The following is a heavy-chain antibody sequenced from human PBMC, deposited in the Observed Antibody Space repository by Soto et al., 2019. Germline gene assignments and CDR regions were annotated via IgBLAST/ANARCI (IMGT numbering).Heavy chain of an antibody. J-gene: IGHJ4*02. V-gene: IGHV4-34*01. D-gene: IGHD2-15*01. CDR2: INHSGST. CDR3: ASGRRDIVVVVAATRDDYFEY. Sequence: TLSLTCAVYRGPVSGYDGSWIRQPPGKGLEWGVEINHSGSTNYNPSLKNRGTISVDTAKNHYSLKLSSVTDADTAVYYCASGRRDIVVVVAATRDDYFEYWGQGTRVTVSS. CDR1: RGPVSGYD.